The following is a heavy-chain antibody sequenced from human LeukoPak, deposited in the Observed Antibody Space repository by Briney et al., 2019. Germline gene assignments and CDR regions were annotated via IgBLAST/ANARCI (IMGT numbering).Heavy chain of an antibody. CDR3: ARNLGRDYFDY. J-gene: IGHJ4*02. CDR1: GGSISSGTHY. V-gene: IGHV4-61*02. D-gene: IGHD1-14*01. CDR2: IYTSGST. Sequence: SETLSLTCTVSGGSISSGTHYWSWIRQPAGKGLEWIGRIYTSGSTNYNPSLKSRVTISVDTSRNRFSLKLSSVTAADTAVYYCARNLGRDYFDYWGQGNLVTVSS.